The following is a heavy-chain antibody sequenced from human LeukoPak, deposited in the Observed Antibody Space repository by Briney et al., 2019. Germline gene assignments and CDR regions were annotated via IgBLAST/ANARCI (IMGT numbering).Heavy chain of an antibody. D-gene: IGHD6-6*01. CDR2: IYHSGST. V-gene: IGHV4-30-2*01. J-gene: IGHJ4*02. CDR3: ARLEYSSSPGPSFFDY. CDR1: GGSISSGGYY. Sequence: SETLSLTCTVSGGSISSGGYYWSWIRQPPGKGLEWIGYIYHSGSTNYNPSLKSRVTISVDTSKNQFSLKLSSVTAADTAVYYCARLEYSSSPGPSFFDYWGQGTLVTVSS.